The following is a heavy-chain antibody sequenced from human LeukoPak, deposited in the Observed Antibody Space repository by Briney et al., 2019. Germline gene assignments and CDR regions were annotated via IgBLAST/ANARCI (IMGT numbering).Heavy chain of an antibody. CDR2: VAHKGPTVYSPTLNR. J-gene: IGHJ4*02. V-gene: IGHV4-34*01. CDR1: GAYLSDYY. CDR3: VRQGTNSGYYLLDY. D-gene: IGHD3-3*01. Sequence: PSETLSLTCAVYGAYLSDYYWSWIRQSPGKGLQWIGEVAHKGPTVYSPTLNRKYNPSLESRVTMSVGPSKNQFSLKLTSVTVADTATYYCVRQGTNSGYYLLDYWGPGHLVTVSS.